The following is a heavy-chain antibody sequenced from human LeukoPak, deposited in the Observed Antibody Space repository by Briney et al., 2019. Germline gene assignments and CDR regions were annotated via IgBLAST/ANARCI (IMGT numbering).Heavy chain of an antibody. Sequence: GGSLRLSCAASGFTFSSYAMSWVRQAPGKGLEWVSVMSGSGGPTYYADSVKGRFTISRDNSKNTVYLGINSLRVADTAVYYCAKLQAGYYDSSGYHFDYWGQGTLVTVSS. CDR2: MSGSGGPT. V-gene: IGHV3-23*01. CDR1: GFTFSSYA. J-gene: IGHJ4*02. D-gene: IGHD3-22*01. CDR3: AKLQAGYYDSSGYHFDY.